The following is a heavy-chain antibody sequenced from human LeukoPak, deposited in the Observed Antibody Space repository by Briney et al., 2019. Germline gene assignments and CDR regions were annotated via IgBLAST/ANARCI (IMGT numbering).Heavy chain of an antibody. CDR2: IKQDGSEK. V-gene: IGHV3-7*03. Sequence: GGSLRLSCAASGFTFSSYWMSWVRQAPGKGLEWVANIKQDGSEKYYVDSVKGRFTPSRDNSKDTLYLQMNNLRVEDTAIYYCAKGPFFYYDASGYNYFDSWGQGTLVTVSS. CDR1: GFTFSSYW. CDR3: AKGPFFYYDASGYNYFDS. D-gene: IGHD3-22*01. J-gene: IGHJ4*02.